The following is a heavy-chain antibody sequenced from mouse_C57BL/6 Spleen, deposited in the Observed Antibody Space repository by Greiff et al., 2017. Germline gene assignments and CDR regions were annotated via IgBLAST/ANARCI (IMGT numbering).Heavy chain of an antibody. V-gene: IGHV5-4*01. CDR3: ARDNPQMDY. CDR2: ISDGGSYT. CDR1: GFTFSSYA. Sequence: EVKVVESGGGLVKPGGSLKLSCAASGFTFSSYAMSWVRQTPEKRLEWVATISDGGSYTYYPDNVKGRFTISRDNAKNNLYLQMSHLKSEDTAMYYCARDNPQMDYWGRGTSVTVSS. J-gene: IGHJ4*01. D-gene: IGHD6-1*01.